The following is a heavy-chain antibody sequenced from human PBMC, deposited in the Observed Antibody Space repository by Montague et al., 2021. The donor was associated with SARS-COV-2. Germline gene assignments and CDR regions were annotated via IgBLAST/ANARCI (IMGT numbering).Heavy chain of an antibody. D-gene: IGHD1-26*01. V-gene: IGHV3-48*03. Sequence: SLRLSCAASGFTFSSYEMNWVRQAPGKGLEWVSYISSSGSTIYYADSVKGRFTISRDNAKNSLYLQMNSLRAEDTAVYCCARDRPRIVGATDFDYWGQGTRVTVSS. J-gene: IGHJ4*02. CDR1: GFTFSSYE. CDR3: ARDRPRIVGATDFDY. CDR2: ISSSGSTI.